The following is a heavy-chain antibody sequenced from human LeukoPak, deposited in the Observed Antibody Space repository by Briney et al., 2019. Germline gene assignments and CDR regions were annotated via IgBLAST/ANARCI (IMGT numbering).Heavy chain of an antibody. CDR2: IYYSGST. CDR1: GGSISSYY. J-gene: IGHJ6*02. Sequence: SETLSLTCTVSGGSISSYYWSWIRQPPGKGLEWIGYIYYSGSTNYNPSLKSRVTISVDTSKNQFSLKLSSVTAADTAVYYCARVNYYYYGMDVWGQGTTVTVSS. V-gene: IGHV4-59*01. CDR3: ARVNYYYYGMDV.